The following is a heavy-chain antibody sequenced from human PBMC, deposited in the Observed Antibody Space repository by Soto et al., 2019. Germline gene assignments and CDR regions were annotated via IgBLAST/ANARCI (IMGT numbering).Heavy chain of an antibody. CDR1: GFTFSSYA. CDR3: VKGGLTTVTTSWFDP. J-gene: IGHJ5*02. Sequence: GALRLSCAASGFTFSSYAMSWVRQAPGKGLEWVSAISGSGGSTYYADSVKGRFTISRDNSKNTLYLQMNSLRAEDTAVYYCVKGGLTTVTTSWFDPWGQGTLVTVSS. V-gene: IGHV3-23*01. CDR2: ISGSGGST. D-gene: IGHD4-4*01.